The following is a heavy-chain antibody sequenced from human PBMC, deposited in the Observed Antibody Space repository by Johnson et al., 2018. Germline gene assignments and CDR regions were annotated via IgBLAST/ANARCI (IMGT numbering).Heavy chain of an antibody. Sequence: VQLVESGAEVKKPGASVKVSCKASGYTFTIYDINWVRQATGQGLEWMGWMNPNSGNTGYAQKFHGRVTMTRNTSISTAYMELSRLRSEDTAVYYCARVRVGATPGQDFQHWGQGTLVTVSS. D-gene: IGHD1-26*01. CDR1: GYTFTIYD. V-gene: IGHV1-8*01. CDR2: MNPNSGNT. J-gene: IGHJ1*01. CDR3: ARVRVGATPGQDFQH.